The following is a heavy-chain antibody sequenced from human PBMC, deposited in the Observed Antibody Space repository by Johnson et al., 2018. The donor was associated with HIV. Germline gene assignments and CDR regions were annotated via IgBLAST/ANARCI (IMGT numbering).Heavy chain of an antibody. J-gene: IGHJ3*02. CDR2: ISYDGSNQ. CDR3: ATSQYYYDSSGYNRQDAFDS. D-gene: IGHD3-22*01. CDR1: GFTFSSHD. V-gene: IGHV3-30*03. Sequence: QVQLVESGGGLVKPGGSLRVSCGASGFTFSSHDMHWVRQAPGKGLEWVAVISYDGSNQYCADSVKGRFTISRDNSKNTLYLQMNSLRAEDTAVYYCATSQYYYDSSGYNRQDAFDSWGHGTTVTVSS.